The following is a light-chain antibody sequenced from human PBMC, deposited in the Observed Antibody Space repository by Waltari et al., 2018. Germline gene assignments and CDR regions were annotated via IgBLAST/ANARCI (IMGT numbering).Light chain of an antibody. V-gene: IGLV2-11*01. J-gene: IGLJ1*01. Sequence: QSALTQPRPVSGSPGQSLTISCTGASGDVGGYNYVSWYQQPPGKAPKLMIYDVSKRPSGVPDRFFGSKSGDTASLTISGLRAEDEADYYCCSYAGRYSYVFGTGTKVTVL. CDR2: DVS. CDR3: CSYAGRYSYV. CDR1: SGDVGGYNY.